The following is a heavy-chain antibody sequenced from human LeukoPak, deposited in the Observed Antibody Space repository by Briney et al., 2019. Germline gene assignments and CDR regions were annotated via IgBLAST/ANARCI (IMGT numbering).Heavy chain of an antibody. Sequence: SETLSLTCAVYGGSFSGYYWSWIRQPPGKGLEWIGEINHSGSTNYNPSLKSRVTISVDTSKNQFSLKLSSVTAADTAVYYCASGRYFDWLLFKRLNWFDPWGQGTLVTVSS. CDR3: ASGRYFDWLLFKRLNWFDP. V-gene: IGHV4-34*01. D-gene: IGHD3-9*01. CDR2: INHSGST. CDR1: GGSFSGYY. J-gene: IGHJ5*02.